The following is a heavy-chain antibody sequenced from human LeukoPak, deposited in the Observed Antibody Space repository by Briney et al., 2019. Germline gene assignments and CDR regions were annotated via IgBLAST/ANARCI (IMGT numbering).Heavy chain of an antibody. Sequence: PSETLSLTCAVYDGSFSGYYWSWIRQPPGKGLEWIGEINHSGSTNYNPSLKSRVTISVDTSKNQFSLKLSSVTAADTAVYYCARRRSIGYCSGGGCHLVGGLYYFDYWGQGTLVTVSS. CDR1: DGSFSGYY. CDR3: ARRRSIGYCSGGGCHLVGGLYYFDY. J-gene: IGHJ4*02. D-gene: IGHD2-15*01. CDR2: INHSGST. V-gene: IGHV4-34*01.